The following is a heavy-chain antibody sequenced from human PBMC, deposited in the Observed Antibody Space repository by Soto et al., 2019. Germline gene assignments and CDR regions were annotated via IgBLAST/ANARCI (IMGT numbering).Heavy chain of an antibody. CDR1: GYTFTSYG. Sequence: ASVKVSCKASGYTFTSYGISWVRQAPGQGLEWMGWISAYNGNTNYAQKLQGRVTMTTDTSTSTAYMELRSLRSDDPAVYYCARASYYDFWSGYYTWSYYYYGMDVWGQGTTVTVSS. J-gene: IGHJ6*02. CDR2: ISAYNGNT. CDR3: ARASYYDFWSGYYTWSYYYYGMDV. D-gene: IGHD3-3*01. V-gene: IGHV1-18*01.